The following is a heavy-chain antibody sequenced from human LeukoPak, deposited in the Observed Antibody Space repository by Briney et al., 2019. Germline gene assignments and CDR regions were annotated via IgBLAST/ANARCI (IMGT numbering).Heavy chain of an antibody. CDR3: ARESGSYYVEYFDY. D-gene: IGHD1-26*01. J-gene: IGHJ4*02. Sequence: SGGSLRLSCAASRFTFSSYSMNWVRQAPGKGLEWVSYISSSSSTIYYADSVKGRFTISRDNAKNSLYLQMNSLRAEDTAVYYYARESGSYYVEYFDYWGQGTLVTVSS. CDR1: RFTFSSYS. V-gene: IGHV3-48*04. CDR2: ISSSSSTI.